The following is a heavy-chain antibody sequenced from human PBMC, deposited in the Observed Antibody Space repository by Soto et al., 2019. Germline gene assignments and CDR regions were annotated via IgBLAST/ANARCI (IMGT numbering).Heavy chain of an antibody. D-gene: IGHD6-6*01. CDR2: IIPIFGTA. V-gene: IGHV1-69*13. CDR3: ARPRSPYDAFDI. J-gene: IGHJ3*02. Sequence: SVKVSCKASGGTFSSYAISWVRQAPGQGLEWMGGIIPIFGTANYAQKFQGRVTITADESTSTAYMELSSLRSEDTAVYYCARPRSPYDAFDIWGQGTMVTVSS. CDR1: GGTFSSYA.